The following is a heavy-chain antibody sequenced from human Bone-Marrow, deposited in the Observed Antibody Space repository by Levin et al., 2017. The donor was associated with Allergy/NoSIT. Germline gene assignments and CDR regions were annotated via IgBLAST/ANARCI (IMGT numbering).Heavy chain of an antibody. V-gene: IGHV3-11*01. CDR3: ARDYGRHIASRSWFYFDF. J-gene: IGHJ4*02. D-gene: IGHD6-6*01. CDR2: ISSSGSTI. CDR1: GFTFSDYY. Sequence: GESLKISCAASGFTFSDYYMSWIRQAPGKGLEWVSYISSSGSTIYYADSLKGRFTISRDNAKNSLYLQMNSLRAEDTAIYYCARDYGRHIASRSWFYFDFWGQGSLVTVSS.